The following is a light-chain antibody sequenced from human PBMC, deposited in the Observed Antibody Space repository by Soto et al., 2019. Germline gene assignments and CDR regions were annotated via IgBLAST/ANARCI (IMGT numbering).Light chain of an antibody. J-gene: IGKJ1*01. Sequence: DIQMTQSPSTLSASVGDRVTITCRASQSISTWLAWYQQKPGKAPNLLIYKASSLESEVPSRFSGSGSGTGFTLTISSLQPDDFATYYCQQYNSYSPTFGQGTK. CDR1: QSISTW. CDR3: QQYNSYSPT. V-gene: IGKV1-5*03. CDR2: KAS.